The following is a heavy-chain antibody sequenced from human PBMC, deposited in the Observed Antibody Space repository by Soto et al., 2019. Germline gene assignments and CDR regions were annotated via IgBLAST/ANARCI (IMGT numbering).Heavy chain of an antibody. CDR1: GGSFSGYY. CDR2: INHSGST. Sequence: PSETLSLTCAVYGGSFSGYYWSWIRQPPGKGLEWIGEINHSGSTNYNPSLKSRVTISVDTSKNQFSLKLSSVTAADTAVYYCARGTRIWGSYRGIFDYWGQGTLVTVSS. CDR3: ARGTRIWGSYRGIFDY. J-gene: IGHJ4*02. V-gene: IGHV4-34*01. D-gene: IGHD3-16*02.